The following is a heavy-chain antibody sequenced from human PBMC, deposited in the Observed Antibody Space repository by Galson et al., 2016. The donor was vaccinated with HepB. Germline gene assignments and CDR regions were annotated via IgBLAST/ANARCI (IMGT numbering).Heavy chain of an antibody. D-gene: IGHD2-15*01. J-gene: IGHJ4*02. V-gene: IGHV3-53*01. CDR1: GYTVGSDF. CDR2: FHGGANT. CDR3: ASRAA. Sequence: SLRLSCAASGYTVGSDFMTWVRQAPGKGLEWVSTFHGGANTYYADSVKGRFTISRDTSKNTLYLQMNSLSVEDTAIYYCASRAAWGQGTLVTVSS.